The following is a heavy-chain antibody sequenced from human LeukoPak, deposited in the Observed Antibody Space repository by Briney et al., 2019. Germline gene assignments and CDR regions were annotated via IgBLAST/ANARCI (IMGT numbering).Heavy chain of an antibody. CDR2: INPNSGGT. Sequence: ASVKVSCKASGGTFSSYAISWVRQAPGQGLEWMGWINPNSGGTNYAQKFQGRVTMTRDTSISTAYMELSRLRSDDTAVYYCASSLGYCSSTSCHGGNYYYCYYMDVWGKGTTVTVSS. CDR1: GGTFSSYA. CDR3: ASSLGYCSSTSCHGGNYYYCYYMDV. V-gene: IGHV1-2*02. D-gene: IGHD2-2*01. J-gene: IGHJ6*03.